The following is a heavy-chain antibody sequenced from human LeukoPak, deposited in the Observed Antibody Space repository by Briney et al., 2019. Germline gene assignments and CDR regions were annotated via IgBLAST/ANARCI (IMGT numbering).Heavy chain of an antibody. D-gene: IGHD3-3*01. V-gene: IGHV4-59*01. CDR1: GGSISSYY. Sequence: PSETLSLTCTVSGGSISSYYWSWIRQPPWKGLEWIGYIYYSGSTNYNPSLKSRVTISVDTSKNQFSLKLSSVTAADTAVYYCARGFGEYYFDYWGQGTLVTVSS. CDR3: ARGFGEYYFDY. CDR2: IYYSGST. J-gene: IGHJ4*02.